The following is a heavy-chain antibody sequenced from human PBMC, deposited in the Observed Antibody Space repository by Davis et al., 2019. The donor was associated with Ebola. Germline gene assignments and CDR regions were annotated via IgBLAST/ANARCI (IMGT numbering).Heavy chain of an antibody. CDR1: GGSISSSSYY. V-gene: IGHV4-39*07. Sequence: SETLSLTCTVSGGSISSSSYYWGWIRQPPGKGLEWIGEINHSGSTNYNPSPKSRVTISVDTSKNQFSLKLSSVTAADTAVYYCARVGGSGYYSRDYYYYYGMDVWGQGTTVTVSS. CDR2: INHSGST. J-gene: IGHJ6*02. CDR3: ARVGGSGYYSRDYYYYYGMDV. D-gene: IGHD3-22*01.